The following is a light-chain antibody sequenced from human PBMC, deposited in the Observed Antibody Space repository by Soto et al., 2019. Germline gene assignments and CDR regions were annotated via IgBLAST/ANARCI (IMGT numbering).Light chain of an antibody. Sequence: EIVMTQSPATLFASTGERATLSCRASQSVSSNLAWYQQKPGQAPRLLIYGASTRATGIPARFSGSGSGTEFTLTISSLQSEDFAVYYCQQYNNWPYTFGQGTKLEIK. CDR2: GAS. J-gene: IGKJ2*01. CDR3: QQYNNWPYT. CDR1: QSVSSN. V-gene: IGKV3-15*01.